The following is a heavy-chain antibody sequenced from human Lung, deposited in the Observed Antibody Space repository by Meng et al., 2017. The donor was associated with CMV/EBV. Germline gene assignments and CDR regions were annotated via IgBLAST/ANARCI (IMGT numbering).Heavy chain of an antibody. J-gene: IGHJ1*01. Sequence: VPLRGPGPALVKPSETLSLTCAFSGDSITNHNWWAWVRQPPGKGLEWIGEIPHRGSSAYNPSLKSRVSMSIDKSKNQFSLKLTSVTAADTAVYHCLRRSGGSVWGQGTLVTVSS. CDR1: GDSITNHNW. CDR3: LRRSGGSV. CDR2: IPHRGSS. V-gene: IGHV4-4*02. D-gene: IGHD3-10*01.